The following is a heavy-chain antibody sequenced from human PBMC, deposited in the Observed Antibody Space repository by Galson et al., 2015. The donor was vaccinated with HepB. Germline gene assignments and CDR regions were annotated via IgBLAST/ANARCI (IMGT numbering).Heavy chain of an antibody. CDR3: TSGAADSRNWFDP. CDR2: IVVGSGIT. CDR1: GFTFSYSA. J-gene: IGHJ5*02. V-gene: IGHV1-58*01. D-gene: IGHD3-22*01. Sequence: VKVSCKASGFTFSYSAVHWVRQARGQRLEWIGWIVVGSGITNYAERFQERVTIIRDMSTSTAYMELSSLISEDTAVYYCTSGAADSRNWFDPWGQGTLVTVSS.